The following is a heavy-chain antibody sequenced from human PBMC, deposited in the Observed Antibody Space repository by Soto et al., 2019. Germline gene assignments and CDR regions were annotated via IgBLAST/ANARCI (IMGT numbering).Heavy chain of an antibody. D-gene: IGHD6-19*01. Sequence: EVQLVESGGGLVQPGGSLRLSCTASGFTFSGFWMHWVRQAPGKGLVWVSRINGDGSVTNYADSVKGRFTISRDNAKNTLYLQMNSLRVEDTAVYYCVRVKGTSGWGALDYWGQGTLVTVSS. CDR3: VRVKGTSGWGALDY. CDR1: GFTFSGFW. V-gene: IGHV3-74*01. CDR2: INGDGSVT. J-gene: IGHJ4*02.